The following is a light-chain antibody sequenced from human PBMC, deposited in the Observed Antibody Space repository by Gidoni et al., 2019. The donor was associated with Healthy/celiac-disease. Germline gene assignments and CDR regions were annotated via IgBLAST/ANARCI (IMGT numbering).Light chain of an antibody. Sequence: QPALIQPASVSGSPGQSITISRTGTSGDVGGYNDFSWYEQHPGKAPKPMIYDVSNRPSGVSNRFSGSKSGNTASLTISGLQAEDEADYYCGSYTSGSTHVVFGGGTKLTVL. J-gene: IGLJ2*01. CDR3: GSYTSGSTHVV. CDR2: DVS. V-gene: IGLV2-14*01. CDR1: SGDVGGYND.